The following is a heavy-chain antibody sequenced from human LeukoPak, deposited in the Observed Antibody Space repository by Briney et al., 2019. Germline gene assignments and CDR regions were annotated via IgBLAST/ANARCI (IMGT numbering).Heavy chain of an antibody. Sequence: GGSLRLSCAASGFSFNIYTMNWVRQAPGKGLEWVSSISSSGSYISQADSLKGRFTISRDNAQNSLYLQMNSLRAEDTAVYYCARGALYVSSGNRYFQPWGQGTLVTVSS. J-gene: IGHJ1*01. CDR1: GFSFNIYT. CDR3: ARGALYVSSGNRYFQP. V-gene: IGHV3-21*01. D-gene: IGHD3-22*01. CDR2: ISSSGSYI.